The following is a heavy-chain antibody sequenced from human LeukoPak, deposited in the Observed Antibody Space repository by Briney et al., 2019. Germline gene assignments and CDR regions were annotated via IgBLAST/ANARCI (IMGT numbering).Heavy chain of an antibody. CDR2: IKSKTDGGTT. J-gene: IGHJ4*02. V-gene: IGHV3-15*01. CDR1: GFTFSNAW. D-gene: IGHD6-19*01. CDR3: ATLRQWLAFDY. Sequence: GGSLRLPCAASGFTFSNAWMSWVRQAPGKGLEWVGRIKSKTDGGTTDYAAPVKVRFTISRDDSKNTLYLQMNSLKTEDTAVYYCATLRQWLAFDYWGQGTLVTVSS.